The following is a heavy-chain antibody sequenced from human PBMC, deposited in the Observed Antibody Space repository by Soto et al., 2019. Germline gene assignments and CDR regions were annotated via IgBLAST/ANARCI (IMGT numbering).Heavy chain of an antibody. CDR3: AMLGGWSGGSNDMDV. CDR2: IRRKANSYTT. Sequence: EVQLVESGGGLVQPGGSLRLSCAASGLIFSDYHMDWAGRAQGKGLEWVGRIRRKANSYTTEYAASVKGRFTISRDDSKNSLYLQMNSLKTEDTAVYYCAMLGGWSGGSNDMDVWGQGTTVTVSS. D-gene: IGHD6-19*01. CDR1: GLIFSDYH. J-gene: IGHJ6*02. V-gene: IGHV3-72*01.